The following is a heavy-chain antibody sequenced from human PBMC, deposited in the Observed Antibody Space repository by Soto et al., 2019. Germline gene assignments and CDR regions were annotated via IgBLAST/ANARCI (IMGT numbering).Heavy chain of an antibody. Sequence: QVVLLQSGAEVKEPGSSVRVSCQVSGSTFNNFAFSWVRQAPGHGPEWMGGIVVDSNTAEYSQRFRDRVTITADTSTNTLYMELGSLTFEDTAVYYCARAIKRWEVHYYFDYWGQGTLVTVSS. CDR1: GSTFNNFA. CDR3: ARAIKRWEVHYYFDY. CDR2: IVVDSNTA. D-gene: IGHD1-26*01. J-gene: IGHJ4*02. V-gene: IGHV1-69*06.